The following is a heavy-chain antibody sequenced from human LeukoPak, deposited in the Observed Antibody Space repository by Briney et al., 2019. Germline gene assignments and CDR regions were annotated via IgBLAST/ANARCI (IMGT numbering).Heavy chain of an antibody. Sequence: GESLKISCKGSGYSFTSYWIGWVRQMPGEGLEWMGIIYPGDSDTRYSPSFQGQVTISADKSISTAYLQWSSLKASDTAMYYCARHRSERRDGYNPFDYWGQGTLVTVSS. J-gene: IGHJ4*02. D-gene: IGHD5-24*01. CDR1: GYSFTSYW. CDR2: IYPGDSDT. V-gene: IGHV5-51*01. CDR3: ARHRSERRDGYNPFDY.